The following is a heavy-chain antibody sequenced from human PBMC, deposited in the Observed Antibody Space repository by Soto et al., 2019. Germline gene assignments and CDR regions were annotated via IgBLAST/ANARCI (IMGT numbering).Heavy chain of an antibody. CDR1: GFTFSSYA. J-gene: IGHJ6*02. CDR2: ISGSGGST. V-gene: IGHV3-23*01. Sequence: VQLLESGGGLVQPGGSLRLSCAASGFTFSSYAMSWVRQAPGKGLEWVSAISGSGGSTNYADSVKGRFSISRDNSKNMLYLQMNSLRAEDTAVYYCATDFYGMDVWGQGTTVTVSS. CDR3: ATDFYGMDV.